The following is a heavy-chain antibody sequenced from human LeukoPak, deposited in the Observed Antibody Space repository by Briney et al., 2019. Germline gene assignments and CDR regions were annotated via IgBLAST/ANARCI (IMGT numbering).Heavy chain of an antibody. Sequence: PSETLSLTCAVYGGSFSGYYWSWIRQPPGKGLEWIGEINHSGSTNYKPSLKSRVTISVDTSKNQFSLKLSSVTAADTAVYYCARKGLYYRTGFDPWGQGTLVTVSS. CDR2: INHSGST. CDR3: ARKGLYYRTGFDP. CDR1: GGSFSGYY. J-gene: IGHJ5*02. D-gene: IGHD2-8*01. V-gene: IGHV4-34*01.